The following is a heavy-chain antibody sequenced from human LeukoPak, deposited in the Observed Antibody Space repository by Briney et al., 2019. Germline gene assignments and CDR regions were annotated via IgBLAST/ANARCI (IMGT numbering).Heavy chain of an antibody. CDR3: ARESASLIVVVTAVGNFQH. Sequence: ASVKVSCKASGYTFTSYAMNWVRQAPGQGLEWMGWINTNTGNPTYAQGFTGRFVFSLDTSVSTAYLQISSLKAEDTAVYYCARESASLIVVVTAVGNFQHWGQGTLVTVSS. CDR2: INTNTGNP. J-gene: IGHJ1*01. D-gene: IGHD2-21*02. V-gene: IGHV7-4-1*02. CDR1: GYTFTSYA.